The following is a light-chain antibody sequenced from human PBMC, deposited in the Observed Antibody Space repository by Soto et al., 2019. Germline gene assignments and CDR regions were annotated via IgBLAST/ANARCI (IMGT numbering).Light chain of an antibody. CDR3: QQYNSFPLT. CDR2: KAS. V-gene: IGKV1-5*03. J-gene: IGKJ3*01. Sequence: DTPMTQSPSTLSASVGDRVTITCRASQFMSVWLAWYQQKPGTAPKLLIYKASSLESGVPTRFSGSGSGTEFTLTISSLQPDDSATYYCQQYNSFPLTFCPGTKVDI. CDR1: QFMSVW.